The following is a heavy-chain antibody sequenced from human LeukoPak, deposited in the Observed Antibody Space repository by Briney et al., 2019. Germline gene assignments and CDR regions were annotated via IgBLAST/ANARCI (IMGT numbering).Heavy chain of an antibody. J-gene: IGHJ2*01. D-gene: IGHD4-17*01. V-gene: IGHV4-59*12. Sequence: SETLSLTCTVSGGSISSYYWSWIRQPPGKGLEWIGYIYYSGITNYNPSLKSRVTISVDTSKNQFSLKLSSVTAADTAVCYCARVGVGDYVGYWYFDLWGRGTLVTVSS. CDR1: GGSISSYY. CDR2: IYYSGIT. CDR3: ARVGVGDYVGYWYFDL.